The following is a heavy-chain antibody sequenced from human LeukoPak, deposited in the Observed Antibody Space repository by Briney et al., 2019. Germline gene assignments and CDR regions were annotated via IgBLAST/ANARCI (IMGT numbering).Heavy chain of an antibody. J-gene: IGHJ5*02. CDR1: GASISSYSSY. V-gene: IGHV4-39*07. Sequence: SETLSLTCTVSGASISSYSSYWGWIRQPPGKGLEWIGNVYYSGNNYYNPSLKSRVTISVDTSKNQFSLKLSSVTAVDTAVYYCASISAVFGAVRWFDPWGQGTLVTVSS. CDR2: VYYSGNN. CDR3: ASISAVFGAVRWFDP. D-gene: IGHD3-3*01.